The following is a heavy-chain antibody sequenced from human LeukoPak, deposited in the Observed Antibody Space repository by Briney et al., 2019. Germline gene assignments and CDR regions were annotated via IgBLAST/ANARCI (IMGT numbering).Heavy chain of an antibody. CDR2: IYHSGST. V-gene: IGHV4-38-2*02. J-gene: IGHJ5*02. D-gene: IGHD3-22*01. Sequence: PSETLSLTCAVSGYSISSGYYWCWFRPPPGKRLEWSGRIYHSGSTYYNPSPKSRVTISVDTSKNNFSLKLSSVTAADTAVYYCAGDSGWVQDSCLDAWGQGTLVTVSS. CDR3: AGDSGWVQDSCLDA. CDR1: GYSISSGYY.